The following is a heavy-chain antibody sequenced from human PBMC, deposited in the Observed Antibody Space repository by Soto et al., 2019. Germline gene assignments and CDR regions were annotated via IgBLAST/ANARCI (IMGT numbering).Heavy chain of an antibody. J-gene: IGHJ4*02. CDR2: ISGSGGST. Sequence: GGSLRLSCAASGFTFSSYAMSWVRQAPGKGLEWVSAISGSGGSTYYADSVKGRFTISRDNSKNTLYLQMNSLRAEDTAVYYCAKVTKGSGWSRYFDYWGQGTLVTVSS. CDR3: AKVTKGSGWSRYFDY. D-gene: IGHD6-19*01. CDR1: GFTFSSYA. V-gene: IGHV3-23*01.